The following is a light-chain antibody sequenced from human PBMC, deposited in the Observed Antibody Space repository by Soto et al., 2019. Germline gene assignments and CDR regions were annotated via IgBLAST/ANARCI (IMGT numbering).Light chain of an antibody. CDR2: GNS. J-gene: IGLJ2*01. CDR3: QSYDSSLSGYVV. V-gene: IGLV1-40*01. CDR1: SSNIGAGYD. Sequence: QSVLTQPPSVSGAPGQRVTISCTGSSSNIGAGYDVHWYQQLPGTAPKLLIYGNSNRPSGVPDRFSGSKSGTSASLAITGLQSEDEADNYRQSYDSSLSGYVVFGGGTQLTVL.